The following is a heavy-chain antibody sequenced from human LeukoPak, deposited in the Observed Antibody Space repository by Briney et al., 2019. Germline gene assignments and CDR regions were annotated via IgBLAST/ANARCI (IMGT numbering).Heavy chain of an antibody. D-gene: IGHD1-26*01. CDR3: AKGGRGVVGVTGDLDY. CDR2: IRYDESNK. CDR1: GFSFSGYG. J-gene: IGHJ4*02. Sequence: GGSLRLSCAASGFSFSGYGMHWVRQAPGKGLEWVTFIRYDESNKFYADSVKGRFTISRDNSKNTLYLQMNSLRVEDTAVYYCAKGGRGVVGVTGDLDYWGQGTLVTVSS. V-gene: IGHV3-30*02.